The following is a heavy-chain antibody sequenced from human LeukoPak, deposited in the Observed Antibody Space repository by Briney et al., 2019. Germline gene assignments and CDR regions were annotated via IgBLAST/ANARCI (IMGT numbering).Heavy chain of an antibody. J-gene: IGHJ3*02. CDR1: GGSISSYY. CDR2: IFYSGST. V-gene: IGHV4-59*01. Sequence: SETLSLTCTVSGGSISSYYWSWIRQPPGKGLEWIGYIFYSGSTNYNPSLKSRVTISVGTSKNHFSLNLTSVTAADTAVYYCVRAIRWMDAFDIWGQGTVVTVSS. CDR3: VRAIRWMDAFDI. D-gene: IGHD5-12*01.